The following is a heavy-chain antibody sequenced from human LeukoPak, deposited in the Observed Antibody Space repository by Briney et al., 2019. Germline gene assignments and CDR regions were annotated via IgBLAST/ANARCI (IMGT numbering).Heavy chain of an antibody. D-gene: IGHD3-10*01. CDR2: ISGSGGST. V-gene: IGHV3-23*01. J-gene: IGHJ4*02. CDR1: GFTFSSYA. CDR3: AREFYGSGSFDY. Sequence: QSGGSLRLSCAASGFTFSSYAMSWVRQAPGKGLEWVSAISGSGGSTYYADSVKGRFTISRDNSKNTLYLQMNSLRAEGTAVYYCAREFYGSGSFDYWGQGTLVTVSS.